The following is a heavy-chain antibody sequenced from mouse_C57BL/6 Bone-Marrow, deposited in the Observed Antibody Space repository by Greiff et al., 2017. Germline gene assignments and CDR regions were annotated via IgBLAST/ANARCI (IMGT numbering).Heavy chain of an antibody. Sequence: VQLKESGPVLVKPGASVKMSCKASGYTFTDYYMNWVKQSHGKSLEWIGVINPYNGGTSYNQKFKGKATLTVDKSSSTAYMELNSLTSEDSAVYYCARRGCHWYFDVWGTGTTVTVSS. CDR3: ARRGCHWYFDV. J-gene: IGHJ1*03. CDR2: INPYNGGT. D-gene: IGHD3-3*01. CDR1: GYTFTDYY. V-gene: IGHV1-19*01.